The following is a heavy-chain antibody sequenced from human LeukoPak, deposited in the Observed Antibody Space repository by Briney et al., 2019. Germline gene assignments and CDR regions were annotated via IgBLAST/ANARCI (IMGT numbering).Heavy chain of an antibody. J-gene: IGHJ6*03. CDR3: GRDPWAGSGWPKGVDV. Sequence: PGGSLRLSCAASGFTFSSHALHWVRQAPGKGLEWVAVILSDGNNKLYADSVKGRFTISRDNSKNTVSLQMNSLRVEETAVYYCGRDPWAGSGWPKGVDVWGKGTTVTVTS. CDR1: GFTFSSHA. V-gene: IGHV3-30*01. D-gene: IGHD6-19*01. CDR2: ILSDGNNK.